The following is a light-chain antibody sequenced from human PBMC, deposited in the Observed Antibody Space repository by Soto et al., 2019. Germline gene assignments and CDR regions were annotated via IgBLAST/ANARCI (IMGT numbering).Light chain of an antibody. CDR2: DAS. CDR3: QQSHDWPT. Sequence: EIVLTQSPATLALSPGERATLSCRASQSVSTYLAWYQQKAGQAPKLLIYDASNRATGIPARFSGSGSGTDFTLTISSLQPEDFAVYYCQQSHDWPTFGGGTKVEIK. CDR1: QSVSTY. V-gene: IGKV3-11*01. J-gene: IGKJ4*01.